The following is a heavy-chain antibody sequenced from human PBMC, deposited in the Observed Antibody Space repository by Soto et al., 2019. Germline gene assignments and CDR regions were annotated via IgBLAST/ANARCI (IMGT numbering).Heavy chain of an antibody. CDR1: GGTFSSYA. D-gene: IGHD2-15*01. Sequence: QVQLVQSGAEVKKPGSSVKVSCKASGGTFSSYAISWVRQAPGQGLEWMGGIIPIFGTANYAQKFQGRVTITADESTSTAYMELSSLRSEDTAVYYCAREGPPSNCSGGSCYSAAFDIWGQGTMVTVSS. CDR2: IIPIFGTA. V-gene: IGHV1-69*12. CDR3: AREGPPSNCSGGSCYSAAFDI. J-gene: IGHJ3*02.